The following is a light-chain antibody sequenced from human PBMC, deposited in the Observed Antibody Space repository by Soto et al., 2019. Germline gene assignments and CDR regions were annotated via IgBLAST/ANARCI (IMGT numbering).Light chain of an antibody. Sequence: QSALTQPASVSGSPGQSITISCTATTSDVGGFDSVSWYQQHPGTAPRVIIYEVSNRPSGVSYRFSGSKSGNTASLTISGLQTEDEADYYCCAYTSTSALYVFGTGTKVTVL. CDR1: TSDVGGFDS. J-gene: IGLJ1*01. CDR2: EVS. V-gene: IGLV2-14*01. CDR3: CAYTSTSALYV.